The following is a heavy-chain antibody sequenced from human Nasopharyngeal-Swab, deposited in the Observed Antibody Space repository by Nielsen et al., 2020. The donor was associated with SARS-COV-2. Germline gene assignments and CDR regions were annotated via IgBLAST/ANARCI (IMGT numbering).Heavy chain of an antibody. V-gene: IGHV1-18*01. D-gene: IGHD6-13*01. CDR1: GGSFSSYA. CDR2: ISAYNGNT. Sequence: ASVKVSCKASGGSFSSYAISWVRQAPGQGLEWMRWISAYNGNTNYAQKLQGRVTMTTDTSTSTAYMELRSLRSDDTAVYYCARDAAAGKGNWFDPWGQGTLVTVSS. J-gene: IGHJ5*02. CDR3: ARDAAAGKGNWFDP.